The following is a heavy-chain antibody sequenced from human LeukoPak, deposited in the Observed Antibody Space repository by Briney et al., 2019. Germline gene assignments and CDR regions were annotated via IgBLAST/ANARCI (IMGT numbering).Heavy chain of an antibody. CDR2: ISSSSSYI. Sequence: GGSLRLSCAASGFTFSSYSMNWVRQAPGKGLEWVSSISSSSSYIYYADSVKGRFTISRDNAKSSLYLQMNSLRAEDTAVYYCARFGGAAAAEDYWGQGTLVTVSS. V-gene: IGHV3-21*01. J-gene: IGHJ4*02. CDR3: ARFGGAAAAEDY. D-gene: IGHD6-13*01. CDR1: GFTFSSYS.